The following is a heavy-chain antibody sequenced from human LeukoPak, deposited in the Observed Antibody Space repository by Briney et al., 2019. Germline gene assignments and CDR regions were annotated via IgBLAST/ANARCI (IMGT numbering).Heavy chain of an antibody. V-gene: IGHV3-23*01. CDR1: GFLFSDYA. CDR2: ISGSGGST. Sequence: PGGSLRLSCAASGFLFSDYAFHWVRQAPGKGLEWVSAISGSGGSTYYADSVKGRFTISRDNSKNTLYLQMNSLRAEDTAVYYCAREFGGYLHGYYFDYWGQGTLVTVSS. CDR3: AREFGGYLHGYYFDY. J-gene: IGHJ4*02. D-gene: IGHD3-16*01.